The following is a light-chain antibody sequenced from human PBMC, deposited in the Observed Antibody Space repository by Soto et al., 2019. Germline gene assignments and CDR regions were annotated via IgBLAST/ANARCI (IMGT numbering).Light chain of an antibody. CDR3: QQFNNYVIT. J-gene: IGKJ5*01. CDR2: DAS. CDR1: QGISSA. V-gene: IGKV1D-13*01. Sequence: AIQLTQSPSSLSASVGYRVTITCRASQGISSALAWYQQKQGKAPKPLIYDASSLESGVPSRFSGSGYGTDFNLTISSLQTEDFATYYCQQFNNYVITFGQGTRLEIK.